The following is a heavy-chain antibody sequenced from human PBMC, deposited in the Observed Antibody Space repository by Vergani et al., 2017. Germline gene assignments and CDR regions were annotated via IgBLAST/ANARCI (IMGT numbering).Heavy chain of an antibody. Sequence: QEQLVQSGSELKKPGASVKVSCKASGYSFNNYAIHWVRQAPGQGLEWMGWINPTTGNPTYARAFTGRFVFSLDTSISTAYLQIGSLKAEDTAVYFCARAKRGRLAVGATDSWGQGTLLTFSS. CDR1: GYSFNNYA. D-gene: IGHD6-19*01. CDR3: ARAKRGRLAVGATDS. CDR2: INPTTGNP. V-gene: IGHV7-4-1*01. J-gene: IGHJ4*02.